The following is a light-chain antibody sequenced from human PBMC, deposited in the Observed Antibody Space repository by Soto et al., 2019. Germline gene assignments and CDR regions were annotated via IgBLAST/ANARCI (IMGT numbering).Light chain of an antibody. Sequence: QSVLTQAPSASGTPGQRVTISCSGSSSNIGSNTVSWYQQVPGTAPKLLIYSNDQRPSGVPDRFSGSKSGTTASLPIGGLQSEDEDDYYCAAWYGSLNAWVFGGGTKLTVL. CDR1: SSNIGSNT. CDR2: SND. CDR3: AAWYGSLNAWV. J-gene: IGLJ3*02. V-gene: IGLV1-44*01.